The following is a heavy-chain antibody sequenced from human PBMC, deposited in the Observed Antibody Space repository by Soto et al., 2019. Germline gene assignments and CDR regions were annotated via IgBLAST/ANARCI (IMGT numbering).Heavy chain of an antibody. CDR2: ISYDGSNK. V-gene: IGHV3-30*18. D-gene: IGHD6-19*01. Sequence: GGSLRLSCAASGFTFSSYGMHWVRQAPGKGLEWVAVISYDGSNKYYADSVKGRFTISRGNSKNTLYLQMNSLRAEDTAVYYCAKDTRQWLAHTEYFQHWGQGTLVTVSS. CDR3: AKDTRQWLAHTEYFQH. J-gene: IGHJ1*01. CDR1: GFTFSSYG.